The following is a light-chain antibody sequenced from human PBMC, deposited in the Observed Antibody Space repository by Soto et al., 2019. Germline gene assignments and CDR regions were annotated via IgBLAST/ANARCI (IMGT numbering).Light chain of an antibody. V-gene: IGLV2-14*03. CDR3: SSYTRRSTVL. J-gene: IGLJ2*01. CDR2: DVS. Sequence: QSVLTQPASVSGSPGQSITISCTGTSSDVGGYNYVSWYQQHPGRAPQLMIYDVSNRPSGVANRFSDSRSGNTASLPLSGLQPEDEADYYCSSYTRRSTVLFRGGTNLTVL. CDR1: SSDVGGYNY.